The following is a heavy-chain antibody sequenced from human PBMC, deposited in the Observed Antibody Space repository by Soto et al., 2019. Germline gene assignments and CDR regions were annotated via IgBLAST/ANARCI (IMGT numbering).Heavy chain of an antibody. D-gene: IGHD6-13*01. Sequence: SETLSLTCTVSGGSISSSSYYWVWIRHPPGKGLEWIGSIYYSGSTYYNPSLKSRVTISVDTSKNQFSLKLSSVTAADTAVYYCARRGGPYSSSSWEVDYWGQGTLVTVSS. CDR2: IYYSGST. CDR3: ARRGGPYSSSSWEVDY. CDR1: GGSISSSSYY. J-gene: IGHJ4*02. V-gene: IGHV4-39*01.